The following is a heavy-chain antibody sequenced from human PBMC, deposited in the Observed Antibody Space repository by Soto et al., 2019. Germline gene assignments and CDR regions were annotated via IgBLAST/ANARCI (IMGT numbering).Heavy chain of an antibody. V-gene: IGHV4-59*01. CDR3: ARVLSGSSLFDY. Sequence: SETLSLTCTVSGGSIISDYWSWIRQPPGKGLEWIGYISYSGSTNYNPSLKSLVTISVDTSKNQFSLKLFSVTDVDTAVYYCARVLSGSSLFDYWGQGTLVTVSS. J-gene: IGHJ4*02. CDR1: GGSIISDY. CDR2: ISYSGST. D-gene: IGHD3-10*01.